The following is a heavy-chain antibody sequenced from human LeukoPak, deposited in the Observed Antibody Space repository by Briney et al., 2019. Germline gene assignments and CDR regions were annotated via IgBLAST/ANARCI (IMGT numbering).Heavy chain of an antibody. D-gene: IGHD2-2*01. V-gene: IGHV3-48*03. CDR2: ISSSGSTI. Sequence: GGSLRLSCAASGFTFSSYEMNWVRQAPGKGLEWVSYISSSGSTIDYADSVKGRFTISRDNAKNSLYLQMNSLRAEDTAVYYCAMIVVVPARAFDIWGQGTMVTVSS. CDR3: AMIVVVPARAFDI. CDR1: GFTFSSYE. J-gene: IGHJ3*02.